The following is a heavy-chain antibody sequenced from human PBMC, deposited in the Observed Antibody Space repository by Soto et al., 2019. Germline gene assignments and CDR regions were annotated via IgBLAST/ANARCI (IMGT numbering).Heavy chain of an antibody. D-gene: IGHD3-10*01. CDR1: GGTFSNYA. CDR3: ARVSGPGTYYSPGEY. CDR2: IIPIFGTS. Sequence: QVQLVQSGAAVKKPGSSVKVSCKASGGTFSNYAVTWVRQAPGHGLEWMGGIIPIFGTSNYAQKFQGRVTITADESTSTAYMELNSVSSEDTAVYYCARVSGPGTYYSPGEYWGQGHLVTGSS. J-gene: IGHJ4*02. V-gene: IGHV1-69*01.